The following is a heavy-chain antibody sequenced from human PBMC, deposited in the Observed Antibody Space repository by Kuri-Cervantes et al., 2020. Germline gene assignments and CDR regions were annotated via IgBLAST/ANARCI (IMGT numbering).Heavy chain of an antibody. CDR3: ARGLRYFDWLWAEYNWFDP. D-gene: IGHD3-9*01. Sequence: ASVKVSCKASGYTFTGYYMHGVRQAPGQGLEWMGWINPNSGGTNYAKKCQGRVTMTRDTSISTAYMELSRLRSDDTAVYYCARGLRYFDWLWAEYNWFDPWGQGTLITVSS. J-gene: IGHJ5*02. CDR2: INPNSGGT. CDR1: GYTFTGYY. V-gene: IGHV1-2*02.